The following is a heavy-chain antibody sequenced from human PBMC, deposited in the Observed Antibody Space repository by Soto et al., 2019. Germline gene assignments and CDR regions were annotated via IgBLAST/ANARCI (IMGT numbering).Heavy chain of an antibody. J-gene: IGHJ6*02. CDR1: GFTFSSYA. V-gene: IGHV3-23*01. Sequence: PWGSLRLSCAASGFTFSSYAMSWVRQATGKGLEWVSAISGSGGSTYYADSVKGRFTISRDNSKNTLYLQMNSLRAEDTAVYYCAKEDLCSTRRQYYYYYGMDIWGQGTTVTVSS. D-gene: IGHD2-2*01. CDR3: AKEDLCSTRRQYYYYYGMDI. CDR2: ISGSGGST.